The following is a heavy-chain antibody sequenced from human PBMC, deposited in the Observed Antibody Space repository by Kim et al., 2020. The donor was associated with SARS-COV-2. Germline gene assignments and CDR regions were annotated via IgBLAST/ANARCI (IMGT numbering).Heavy chain of an antibody. J-gene: IGHJ4*02. Sequence: SETLSLTCTVSGGSISSSSYYWGWIRQPPGKGLEWIGSIYYSGSTYYHPSLKSRVTISVDTTKNQFSLKLSTVTAADTALYYCAPYYYGSGSYWDYWGQGALVTVSS. CDR2: IYYSGST. V-gene: IGHV4-39*07. D-gene: IGHD3-10*01. CDR1: GGSISSSSYY. CDR3: APYYYGSGSYWDY.